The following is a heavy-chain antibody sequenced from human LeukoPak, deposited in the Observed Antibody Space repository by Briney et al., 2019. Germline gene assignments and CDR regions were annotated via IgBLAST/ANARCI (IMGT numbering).Heavy chain of an antibody. CDR3: ARARGGSWDY. D-gene: IGHD6-13*01. V-gene: IGHV3-53*01. CDR1: GFTFSSYE. J-gene: IGHJ4*02. CDR2: IYSGGST. Sequence: EGSLRLSCAASGFTFSSYEMNWVRQAPGKGLEWVSVIYSGGSTYYADSVKGRFTISRDNSKNTLYLQMNSLRAEDTAVYYCARARGGSWDYWGQGTLVTVSS.